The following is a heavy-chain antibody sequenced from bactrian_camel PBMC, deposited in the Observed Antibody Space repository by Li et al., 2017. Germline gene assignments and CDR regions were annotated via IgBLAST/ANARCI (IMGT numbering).Heavy chain of an antibody. CDR2: LYFGGDA. CDR3: ATDALHGLGSPSN. CDR1: GFTFFSGYH. J-gene: IGHJ4*01. D-gene: IGHD5*01. Sequence: HVQLVESGGGLVQPGGSLRLSCAASGFTFFSGYHMSWVRQSPQKGLEWLSSLYFGGDAVYAESVKGRFTISRDNAKNTVYLQMNSLKSEDTALYYCATDALHGLGSPSNWGQGTQVTVS. V-gene: IGHV3-2*01.